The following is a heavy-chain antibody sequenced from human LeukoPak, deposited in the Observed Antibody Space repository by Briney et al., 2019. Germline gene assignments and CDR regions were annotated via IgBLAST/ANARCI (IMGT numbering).Heavy chain of an antibody. V-gene: IGHV1-46*03. CDR3: ARAIFGVVGIFDY. Sequence: VSVKVSCKASGYTFTSYYMHWVRQAPGQGREWMGIINPRGGSTSYAQKFQGRVTMPRNTSTSTVYMELSSLRSEDTAVYYCARAIFGVVGIFDYWGQGTLVTVSS. D-gene: IGHD3-3*01. CDR1: GYTFTSYY. CDR2: INPRGGST. J-gene: IGHJ4*02.